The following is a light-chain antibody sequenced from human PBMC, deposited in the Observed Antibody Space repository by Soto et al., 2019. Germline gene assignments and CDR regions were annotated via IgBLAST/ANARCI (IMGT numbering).Light chain of an antibody. Sequence: DIQMTQSPSSLSASVGDRVTITCRASQSISSYLNWYQQKPGKAPNLLIYTASNLESGVPSRFSGSGSGTDFNLTITSLQPEDFATHYCQQANSFPITFGQATRLEIK. V-gene: IGKV1-39*01. CDR1: QSISSY. J-gene: IGKJ5*01. CDR2: TAS. CDR3: QQANSFPIT.